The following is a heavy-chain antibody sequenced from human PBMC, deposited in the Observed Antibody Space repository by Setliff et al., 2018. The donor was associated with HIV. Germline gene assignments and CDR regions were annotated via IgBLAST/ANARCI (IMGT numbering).Heavy chain of an antibody. V-gene: IGHV1-18*04. Sequence: GASVKVSCKASGYSLANYAISWVRQVPGHGLEWMGWMSGNNGNTKSAPKVQVRLTLATDISTGTAYMELMSLTSDDTAVYYCARDGFYYGPGGFHNGGLDYWGQGTPGTVSS. CDR1: GYSLANYA. J-gene: IGHJ4*02. CDR2: MSGNNGNT. CDR3: ARDGFYYGPGGFHNGGLDY. D-gene: IGHD3-10*01.